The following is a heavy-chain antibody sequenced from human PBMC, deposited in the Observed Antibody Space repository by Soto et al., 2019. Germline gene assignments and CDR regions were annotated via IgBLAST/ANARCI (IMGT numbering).Heavy chain of an antibody. V-gene: IGHV3-33*01. CDR3: ARDYYPSKMPAAGTFWLGY. CDR2: IWYDGSNK. D-gene: IGHD6-13*01. J-gene: IGHJ4*02. Sequence: QVQLVESGGGVVQPGRSLRLSCAASGFTFSSYGMHWVRQAPGKGLEWVAVIWYDGSNKYYADSVKGRFTISRDNSKNTLYLQMNSLRAEDTAVYYCARDYYPSKMPAAGTFWLGYWGQGTLVTVFS. CDR1: GFTFSSYG.